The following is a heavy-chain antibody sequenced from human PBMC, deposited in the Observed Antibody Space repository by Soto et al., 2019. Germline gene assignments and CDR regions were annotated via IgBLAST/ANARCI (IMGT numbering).Heavy chain of an antibody. Sequence: QVQLPQWGAGLLKPSETLSLTCAVYGESFNNYYWSWIRQAPGEGLEWIGEILHSGGTNYNPSLKSRVTISVDTSKHQFSLKLNSVTAADTAVYYCARRGGADFPHYFDYWGQGSLVTVSS. CDR1: GESFNNYY. V-gene: IGHV4-34*12. D-gene: IGHD2-21*01. CDR2: ILHSGGT. J-gene: IGHJ4*02. CDR3: ARRGGADFPHYFDY.